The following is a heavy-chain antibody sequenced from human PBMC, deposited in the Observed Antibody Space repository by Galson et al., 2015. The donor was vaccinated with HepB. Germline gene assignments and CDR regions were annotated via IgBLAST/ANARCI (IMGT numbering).Heavy chain of an antibody. Sequence: SVKVSCKASGGTFSSYAISWVRQAPGQGLEWMGGIIPIFGTANYAQKFQGRVTITADESTSTAYMELSSLRSEDTAVYYCARDAGTSEANYYYYGMDVWGQGTTVTVSS. D-gene: IGHD2-2*01. V-gene: IGHV1-69*13. CDR1: GGTFSSYA. J-gene: IGHJ6*02. CDR2: IIPIFGTA. CDR3: ARDAGTSEANYYYYGMDV.